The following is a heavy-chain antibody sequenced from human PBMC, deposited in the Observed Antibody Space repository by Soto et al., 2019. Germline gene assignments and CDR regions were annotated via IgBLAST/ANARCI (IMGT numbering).Heavy chain of an antibody. J-gene: IGHJ5*02. CDR1: GGSISSYY. V-gene: IGHV4-59*01. CDR2: IYYSGST. D-gene: IGHD3-10*01. CDR3: ARLYGSGSYSNWFDP. Sequence: SETLSLTCTVSGGSISSYYWSWIRQPPGKGLEWIGYIYYSGSTNYNPSLKSRVTISVDTSKNQFSLKLSSVTAADTAVYYCARLYGSGSYSNWFDPWGQGTLVTVSS.